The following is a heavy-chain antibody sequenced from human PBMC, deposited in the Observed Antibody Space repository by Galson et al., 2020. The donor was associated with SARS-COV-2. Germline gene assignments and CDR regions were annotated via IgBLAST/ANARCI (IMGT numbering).Heavy chain of an antibody. V-gene: IGHV4-34*01. CDR2: ITHSGST. D-gene: IGHD3-22*01. Sequence: QQWFNAESQASETLSLTCAVHGGSFSDYYWSWIRQSPGRGLEWIGEITHSGSTSYNPSLKSRVTFSVYTSKSQFSLKMRSVTAADTAVYYCARGTRDITMIVVVMTSVSCYFDHWGQGTLVTVAS. CDR3: ARGTRDITMIVVVMTSVSCYFDH. J-gene: IGHJ4*03. CDR1: GGSFSDYY.